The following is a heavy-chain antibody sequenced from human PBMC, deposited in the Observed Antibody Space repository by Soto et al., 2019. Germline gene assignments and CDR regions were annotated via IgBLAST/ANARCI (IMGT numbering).Heavy chain of an antibody. CDR3: AREIGTVTTTYDAFDI. D-gene: IGHD4-17*01. V-gene: IGHV3-23*01. CDR1: GFTFSSYA. CDR2: ISGSGGST. J-gene: IGHJ3*02. Sequence: EVQLLESGGGLVQPGGSLRLSCAASGFTFSSYAMSWVRQAPGKGLEWVSAISGSGGSTYYADSVKGRFTISRDNSKNTLYLQMNSLRAEDTAVYYCAREIGTVTTTYDAFDIWGQGTMVTVSS.